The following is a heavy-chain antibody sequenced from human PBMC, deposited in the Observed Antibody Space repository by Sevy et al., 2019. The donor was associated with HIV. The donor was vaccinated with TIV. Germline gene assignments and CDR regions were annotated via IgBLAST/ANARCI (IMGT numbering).Heavy chain of an antibody. Sequence: GGSLRLSCAVSGFTFTNAAMTWVRQAPGKGLEWVSGITISGDRKYYADSVRGRFTISRDNSKNTVYLQMNSLIDEDTDVYYCAKEIRPNDYWGQGTVVTVST. D-gene: IGHD5-18*01. CDR3: AKEIRPNDY. J-gene: IGHJ4*02. V-gene: IGHV3-23*01. CDR1: GFTFTNAA. CDR2: ITISGDRK.